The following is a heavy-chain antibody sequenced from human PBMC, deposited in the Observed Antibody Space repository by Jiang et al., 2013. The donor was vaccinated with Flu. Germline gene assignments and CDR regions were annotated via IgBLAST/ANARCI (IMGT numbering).Heavy chain of an antibody. J-gene: IGHJ4*02. V-gene: IGHV1-69*01. CDR3: ARSPSGYSYGRPAYYFDY. Sequence: GAEVKKPGSSVKVSCKASGGTFSSYAISWVRQAPGQGLEWMGGIIPIFGTANYAQKFQGRVTITADESTSTAYMELSSLRSEDTAVYYCARSPSGYSYGRPAYYFDYWGQGTLVTVSS. D-gene: IGHD5-18*01. CDR2: IIPIFGTA. CDR1: GGTFSSYA.